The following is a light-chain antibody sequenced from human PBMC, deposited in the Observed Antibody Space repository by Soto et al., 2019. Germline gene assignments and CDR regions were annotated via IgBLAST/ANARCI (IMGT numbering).Light chain of an antibody. CDR1: SSDVGDNNY. CDR3: SSHTSSTVV. Sequence: QSALTQPASVSGSPGQSITISCTGTSSDVGDNNYVSWYQHHPGKAPKLMIYEVSNRPSGVSNRYSGSKSGNTASLTISGLQAEDEAVYYCSSHTSSTVVFGGGTKVTVL. V-gene: IGLV2-14*01. J-gene: IGLJ2*01. CDR2: EVS.